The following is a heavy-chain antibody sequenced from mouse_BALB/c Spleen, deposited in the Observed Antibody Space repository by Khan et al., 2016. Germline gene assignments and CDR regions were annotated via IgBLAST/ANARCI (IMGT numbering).Heavy chain of an antibody. D-gene: IGHD1-1*01. J-gene: IGHJ1*01. V-gene: IGHV9-3-1*01. CDR2: INTYSGES. Sequence: QSQLVQSGPELKKPGKTVKISCKASGYTFTNYGMNWVKQAPGKGLKWMGWINTYSGESTYADDFKGRFAFSLATSATTAYLQINNLKNEDTATYLCARYRYYYGSSRYFDVWGAGTTVTVSS. CDR3: ARYRYYYGSSRYFDV. CDR1: GYTFTNYG.